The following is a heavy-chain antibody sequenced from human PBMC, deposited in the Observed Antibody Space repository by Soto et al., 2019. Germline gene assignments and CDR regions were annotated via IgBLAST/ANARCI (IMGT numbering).Heavy chain of an antibody. CDR2: VSDSGGST. Sequence: EVQLLESGGGLVQPGGSLRLSCAASGFTFSSYAMNWVRQAPGQGLEWVSTVSDSGGSTYYADSAQGRFTISRDNSKNTLFLHMNSLGAEDTAIYYCARTIVGGVVHAFDFWGQGTLVTVSS. J-gene: IGHJ4*02. D-gene: IGHD1-26*01. V-gene: IGHV3-23*01. CDR3: ARTIVGGVVHAFDF. CDR1: GFTFSSYA.